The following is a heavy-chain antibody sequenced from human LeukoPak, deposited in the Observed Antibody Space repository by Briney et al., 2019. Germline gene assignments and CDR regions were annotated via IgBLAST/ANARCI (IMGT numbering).Heavy chain of an antibody. CDR1: GGSISSYY. V-gene: IGHV4-59*01. Sequence: SETPSLTCTVSGGSISSYYWSWIRQPPGKGLEWIGYIYYSGSTNYNPSLKSRVTISVDTSKNQFSLKLSSVTAADTAVYYCASSMVRGVIGYWGQGTLVTVSS. CDR3: ASSMVRGVIGY. J-gene: IGHJ4*02. CDR2: IYYSGST. D-gene: IGHD3-10*01.